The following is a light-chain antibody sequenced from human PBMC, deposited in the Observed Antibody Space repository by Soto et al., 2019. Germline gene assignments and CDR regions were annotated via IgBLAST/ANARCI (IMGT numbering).Light chain of an antibody. CDR3: QQRHMWPIT. CDR2: DAY. CDR1: QSFRGL. V-gene: IGKV3-11*01. J-gene: IGKJ5*01. Sequence: LPQSPYTLSLSPGESATLSCRASQSFRGLLAWYQQKPGQAPRLLIYDAYNRATGIPPRFSGSGSGTDFTLTISSLEPEDSAVYYCQQRHMWPITFGQGTRLEIK.